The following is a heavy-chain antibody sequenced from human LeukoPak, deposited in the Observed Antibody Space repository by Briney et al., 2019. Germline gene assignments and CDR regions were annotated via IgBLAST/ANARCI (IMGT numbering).Heavy chain of an antibody. CDR2: IYYTGRS. CDR1: GGSINSYY. V-gene: IGHV4-59*01. J-gene: IGHJ4*02. D-gene: IGHD6-6*01. CDR3: ARRIPTYSSSPYYFDY. Sequence: SETLSLTCNVSGGSINSYYWSWIRQPPGKGLEWIGYIYYTGRSDCNPSLKSRVTISLDTSTYQFSLRLSSVTAADTAMYYCARRIPTYSSSPYYFDYWGQGTLVTVSS.